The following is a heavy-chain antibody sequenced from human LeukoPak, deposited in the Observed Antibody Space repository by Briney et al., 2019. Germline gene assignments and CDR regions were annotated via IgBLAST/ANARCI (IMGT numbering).Heavy chain of an antibody. J-gene: IGHJ4*02. CDR2: ISSSSSYI. Sequence: GGSLRLSCAASGFTFSSYSMNWVRQAPGKGLEWVSSISSSSSYIYYADSVKGRFTISRDNAKNSLYLQMNSLRAEDTAVYYCARDAGPRYGSGSYSFDYWGQGTLVTVSS. CDR1: GFTFSSYS. D-gene: IGHD3-10*01. V-gene: IGHV3-21*01. CDR3: ARDAGPRYGSGSYSFDY.